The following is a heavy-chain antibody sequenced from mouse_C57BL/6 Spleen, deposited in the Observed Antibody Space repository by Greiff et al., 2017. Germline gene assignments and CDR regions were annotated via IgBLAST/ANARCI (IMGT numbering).Heavy chain of an antibody. V-gene: IGHV1-50*01. CDR3: ARERLAWFAY. D-gene: IGHD3-1*01. CDR2: IDPSDSYT. J-gene: IGHJ3*01. Sequence: QVQLQQSGAELVKPGASVKLSCKASGYTFTSYWMQWVKQRPGQGLEWIGEIDPSDSYTNYNQKFKGKATLTVDTSSSTAYMQLSSLTSEDSAVYYCARERLAWFAYWGQGTLVTVSA. CDR1: GYTFTSYW.